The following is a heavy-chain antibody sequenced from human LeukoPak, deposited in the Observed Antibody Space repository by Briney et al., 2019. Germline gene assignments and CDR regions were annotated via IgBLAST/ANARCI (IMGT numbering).Heavy chain of an antibody. CDR3: ARVLPYGSGIQDH. Sequence: GGSLRLSCAASGFAFSSYWTAWVRQTPGKGLEWVAHIKGDGSERYYVDSVKGRFTISRDNAEISLSLQMNSLGAEDTAVYYCARVLPYGSGIQDHWGQGTLVTVSS. CDR1: GFAFSSYW. V-gene: IGHV3-7*04. CDR2: IKGDGSER. D-gene: IGHD3-10*01. J-gene: IGHJ4*02.